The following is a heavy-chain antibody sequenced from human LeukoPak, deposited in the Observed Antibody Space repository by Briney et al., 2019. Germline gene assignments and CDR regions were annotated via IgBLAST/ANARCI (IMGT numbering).Heavy chain of an antibody. J-gene: IGHJ4*02. CDR2: INHSGST. CDR3: ARGRPSPRIVVVVAATPLRLDY. V-gene: IGHV4-34*01. CDR1: GGSFSGYY. D-gene: IGHD2-15*01. Sequence: PSETLSLTCAVYGGSFSGYYWSWIRQPPGKGLEWLGEINHSGSTNYNPSLKSRVTISVDTSKNQFSLKLSSVTAADTAVYYCARGRPSPRIVVVVAATPLRLDYWGQGTLVTVSS.